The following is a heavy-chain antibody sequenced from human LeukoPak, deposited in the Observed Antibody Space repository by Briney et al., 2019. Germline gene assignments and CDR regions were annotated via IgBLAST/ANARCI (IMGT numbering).Heavy chain of an antibody. CDR2: ISYDGSNT. J-gene: IGHJ4*02. D-gene: IGHD3-22*01. V-gene: IGHV3-30*04. CDR3: ATDPTYYYDSSGYYAFDY. CDR1: GFTFSNYA. Sequence: GRSLRLSCAASGFTFSNYALHWVRQTPGKGLEWVAVISYDGSNTYYADSVTGRFTVSRDNSKNTLYLQMNSLRAEDTAVYYCATDPTYYYDSSGYYAFDYWGQGSLVTVSS.